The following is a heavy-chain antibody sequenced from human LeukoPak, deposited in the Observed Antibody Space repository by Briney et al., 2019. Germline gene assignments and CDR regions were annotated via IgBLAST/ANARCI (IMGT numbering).Heavy chain of an antibody. D-gene: IGHD3-22*01. CDR2: ISSSSSYI. Sequence: PGGSLRLSCAASGFTLSSYSMNWVRQAPGKGLEWVSSISSSSSYIYYADSVKGRFTISRDNAKNSLYLQMNSLRAEDTAVYYCARHDYDSSGYHDYWGQGTLVTVSS. V-gene: IGHV3-21*01. CDR3: ARHDYDSSGYHDY. J-gene: IGHJ4*02. CDR1: GFTLSSYS.